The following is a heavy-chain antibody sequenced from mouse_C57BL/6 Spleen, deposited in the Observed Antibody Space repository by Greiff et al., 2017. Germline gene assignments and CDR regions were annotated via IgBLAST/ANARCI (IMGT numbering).Heavy chain of an antibody. V-gene: IGHV1-80*01. Sequence: VHLVESGAELVKPGASVKISCKASGYAFSSYWMNWVKQRPGKGLEWIGQIYPGDGDTNYNGKFKGKATLTADKSSSTAYMQLSSLTSEDSAVYFCASSITTAPMDYWGQGTSVTVSS. CDR1: GYAFSSYW. CDR2: IYPGDGDT. D-gene: IGHD1-1*01. CDR3: ASSITTAPMDY. J-gene: IGHJ4*01.